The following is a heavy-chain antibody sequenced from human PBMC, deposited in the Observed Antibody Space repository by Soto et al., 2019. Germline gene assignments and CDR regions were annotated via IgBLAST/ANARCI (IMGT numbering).Heavy chain of an antibody. D-gene: IGHD2-8*02. V-gene: IGHV4-39*01. CDR3: VRLAGYCTGASCYGPYAMDV. Sequence: QLQLQESGPGLVKPSETLSLTCSVSGGSISSRSYSWGWIRQPPGKGLEWIVTIYYSGSSNYDPSLERRVTLSVDPSKHQFSLKLSSVTAADTAVYYCVRLAGYCTGASCYGPYAMDVWGQGTTVTVSS. CDR1: GGSISSRSYS. CDR2: IYYSGSS. J-gene: IGHJ6*02.